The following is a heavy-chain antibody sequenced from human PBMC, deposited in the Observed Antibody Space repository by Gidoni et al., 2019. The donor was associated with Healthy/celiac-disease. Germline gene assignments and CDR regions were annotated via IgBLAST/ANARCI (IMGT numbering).Heavy chain of an antibody. CDR3: AKGPRDVRNTVTTRPRYYFQH. J-gene: IGHJ1*01. CDR1: GFTLSSYG. D-gene: IGHD4-17*01. Sequence: QVQLVESGGGVVQPGRSLRLSWAASGFTLSSYGMHWVRQDPGKGLEWVAVISYDGSNKYYADSVKGRFTISRDNSKNTLYLQMNSLRAEDTAVYYCAKGPRDVRNTVTTRPRYYFQHWGQGTLVTVSS. CDR2: ISYDGSNK. V-gene: IGHV3-30*18.